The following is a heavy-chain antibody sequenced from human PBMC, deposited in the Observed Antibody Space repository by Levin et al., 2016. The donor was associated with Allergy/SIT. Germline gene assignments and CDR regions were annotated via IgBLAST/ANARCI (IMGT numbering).Heavy chain of an antibody. J-gene: IGHJ4*02. D-gene: IGHD3-10*01. Sequence: GESLKISCAASGFTFSTYGMHWVREAPGKGLEWVAFTSFDGIHNYYTDSVKGRFTVSRDNSKSTLWLQMNSLRPEDTAVYYCAKSGFYYGSGTPNYWGQGTPVTVSS. CDR2: TSFDGIHN. CDR3: AKSGFYYGSGTPNY. CDR1: GFTFSTYG. V-gene: IGHV3-30*18.